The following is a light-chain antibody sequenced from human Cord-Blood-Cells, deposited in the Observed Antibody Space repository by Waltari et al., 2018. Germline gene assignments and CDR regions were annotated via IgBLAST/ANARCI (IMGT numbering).Light chain of an antibody. V-gene: IGKV1-39*01. CDR2: AAS. Sequence: DIQMTQSPSSLSASVGDRVTITCRASQSISSYLNWYKQKTGKAPKLLIYAASSLQSGVPARFRLRGSGTDFTLTISILQTEDFATFYCQQSYSTPFTFGPGTKVDIK. CDR3: QQSYSTPFT. CDR1: QSISSY. J-gene: IGKJ3*01.